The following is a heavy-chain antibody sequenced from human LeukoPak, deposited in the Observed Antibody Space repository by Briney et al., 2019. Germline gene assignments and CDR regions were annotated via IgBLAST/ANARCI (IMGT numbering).Heavy chain of an antibody. J-gene: IGHJ4*02. D-gene: IGHD3-10*01. CDR2: INHSGST. CDR3: ARGARLLWFGELLDFDY. CDR1: GGSFSGYY. V-gene: IGHV4-34*01. Sequence: PSETPSLTCAVYGGSFSGYYWSWIRQPPGKGLEWIGEINHSGSTNYHPSLKSRVTISVDTSKNQFSLKLSSVTAADTAVYYCARGARLLWFGELLDFDYWGQGTLVTVSS.